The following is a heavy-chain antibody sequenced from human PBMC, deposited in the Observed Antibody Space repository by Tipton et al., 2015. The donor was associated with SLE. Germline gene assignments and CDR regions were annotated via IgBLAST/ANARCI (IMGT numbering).Heavy chain of an antibody. J-gene: IGHJ3*02. CDR2: IYYSGST. V-gene: IGHV4-39*07. CDR1: GGSISSSSYY. Sequence: LTCTVSGGSISSSSYYWGWIRQPPGKGLEWIGSIYYSGSTYYNPSLKSRVTISVDTSKNQFSLKLSSVTAADTAVYYCATRFLTGDLGDAFDIWGQGTMVTVSS. D-gene: IGHD7-27*01. CDR3: ATRFLTGDLGDAFDI.